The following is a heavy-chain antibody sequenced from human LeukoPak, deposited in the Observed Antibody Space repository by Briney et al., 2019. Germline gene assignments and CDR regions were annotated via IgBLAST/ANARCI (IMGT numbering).Heavy chain of an antibody. V-gene: IGHV3-74*01. CDR2: INNDGSDT. CDR1: GFTFRSYW. Sequence: PGGSLRLSCAASGFTFRSYWMHWVRQTPGKGLVWVSHINNDGSDTSYADSVKGRFTITRDNAKNTLFPQMNSLRAEDTAVYYCARDGILGSHDCWGQGTLVTVSS. D-gene: IGHD3-3*02. J-gene: IGHJ4*02. CDR3: ARDGILGSHDC.